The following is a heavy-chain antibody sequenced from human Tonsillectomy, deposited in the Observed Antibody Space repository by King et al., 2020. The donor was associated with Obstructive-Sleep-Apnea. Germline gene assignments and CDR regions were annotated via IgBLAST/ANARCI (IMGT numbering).Heavy chain of an antibody. J-gene: IGHJ4*02. V-gene: IGHV3-23*04. D-gene: IGHD5-18*01. CDR2: ICCSGGST. CDR3: VREYSPRRVFDH. Sequence: VQLVESGGGLVQPGGSLRLSCAASGFIFSSYAMSWVRQAPGMGLEWVSAICCSGGSTYYADSVKGRFTISRDNSKSTLYLQMNSLRAEDTPVYYCVREYSPRRVFDHWGQGTLVTVSS. CDR1: GFIFSSYA.